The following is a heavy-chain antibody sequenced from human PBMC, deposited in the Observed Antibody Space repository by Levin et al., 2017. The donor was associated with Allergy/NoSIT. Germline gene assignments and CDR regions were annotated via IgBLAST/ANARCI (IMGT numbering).Heavy chain of an antibody. D-gene: IGHD3-10*01. V-gene: IGHV3-48*01. Sequence: GGSLRLSCAASGFTFRTYSMNWVRQPPGKGLEWVSYISWSSTHIFYADSVKGRFTISRDNARNSLSLQMNSLRVEDTAVYYCARDLNSKQYSYGSGSSPNWFDSWGQGTLVTVSS. CDR1: GFTFRTYS. CDR3: ARDLNSKQYSYGSGSSPNWFDS. J-gene: IGHJ5*01. CDR2: ISWSSTHI.